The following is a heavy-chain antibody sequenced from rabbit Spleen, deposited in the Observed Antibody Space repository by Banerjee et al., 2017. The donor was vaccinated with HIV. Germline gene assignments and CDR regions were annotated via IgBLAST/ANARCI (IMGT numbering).Heavy chain of an antibody. CDR2: IYGGGSGTT. CDR1: EFTIGSSYY. CDR3: ARDYVGSGYGDYYFNL. J-gene: IGHJ4*01. V-gene: IGHV1S45*01. Sequence: QEQLVESGGGLVQPEGSLTLTCTASEFTIGSSYYICWVRQAPGKGLEWIACIYGGGSGTTFHANWAKGRFTISKTSSSTVTLQMTSLTAADTATYFCARDYVGSGYGDYYFNLWGQGTLVTVS. D-gene: IGHD8-1*01.